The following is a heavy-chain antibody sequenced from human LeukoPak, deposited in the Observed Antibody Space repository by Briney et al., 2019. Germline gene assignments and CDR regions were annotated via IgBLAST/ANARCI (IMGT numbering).Heavy chain of an antibody. CDR2: ISSSSNYL. J-gene: IGHJ4*02. V-gene: IGHV3-21*01. Sequence: GGSLRLSCAASGFIFSSYNLNWVRQAPGKGLDWVSSISSSSNYLYYTDSVEGRFTVSRDNAKNSLYLQMNSLRVDDTAIYYCANEQWPRFDYWGQGGLVTVSS. CDR1: GFIFSSYN. CDR3: ANEQWPRFDY. D-gene: IGHD6-19*01.